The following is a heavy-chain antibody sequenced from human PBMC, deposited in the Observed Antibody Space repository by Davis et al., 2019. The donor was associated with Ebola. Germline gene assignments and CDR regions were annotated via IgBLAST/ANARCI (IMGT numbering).Heavy chain of an antibody. CDR1: GFTFSGYY. V-gene: IGHV3-11*01. CDR3: AKGEGYSGYDYLDYLFDY. D-gene: IGHD5-12*01. CDR2: ISSSGGTI. Sequence: PGGSLRLSCAASGFTFSGYYMSWIRQAPGKGLEWVSYISSSGGTIHYADSVKGRFTISRDNGKNSLYLQMKGLRAEDTAVYYCAKGEGYSGYDYLDYLFDYWGQGTLVTVSS. J-gene: IGHJ4*02.